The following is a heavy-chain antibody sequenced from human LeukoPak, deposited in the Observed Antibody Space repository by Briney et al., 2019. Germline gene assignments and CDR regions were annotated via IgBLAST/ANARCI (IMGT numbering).Heavy chain of an antibody. D-gene: IGHD3-10*01. V-gene: IGHV1-8*01. J-gene: IGHJ4*02. CDR1: GYTFTSYD. CDR2: MNPNSGNE. Sequence: ASVKVSCKASGYTFTSYDISWVRQATGQGLEWMGWMNPNSGNEGYAQRFQGRVTMTRNNSISTAYMELTSLRSEDTAVYYCGRPLQRGSWTQRALDYWGQGTLVTVSS. CDR3: GRPLQRGSWTQRALDY.